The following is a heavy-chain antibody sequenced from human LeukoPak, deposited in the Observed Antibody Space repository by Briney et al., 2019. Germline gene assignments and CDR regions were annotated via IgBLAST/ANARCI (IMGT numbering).Heavy chain of an antibody. V-gene: IGHV3-64*01. J-gene: IGHJ6*02. CDR3: ARENVDTAGYYYGMDV. Sequence: GGSLRLSCAASGFTFSSYAMHWVRQAPGKGLEYVSAISSSGDSRFYANSVKGRFTISRDNAKNSLYLQMNSLRAEDTAVYYCARENVDTAGYYYGMDVWGQGTTVTVSS. CDR2: ISSSGDSR. CDR1: GFTFSSYA. D-gene: IGHD5-18*01.